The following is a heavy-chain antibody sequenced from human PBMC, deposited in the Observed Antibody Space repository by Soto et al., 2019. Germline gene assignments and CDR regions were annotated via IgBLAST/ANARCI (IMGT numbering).Heavy chain of an antibody. CDR1: GFIFSNYA. J-gene: IGHJ4*02. CDR3: VREGSSSGLHLDH. Sequence: PGESLKISCAASGFIFSNYAMSWVRQAPGKGLEWVSFISGSGTTTYYANSVKGRFTISRVNSKNTLYLQMNSLRVEDAAVYYCVREGSSSGLHLDHWGRGTLVTV. D-gene: IGHD6-6*01. V-gene: IGHV3-23*01. CDR2: ISGSGTTT.